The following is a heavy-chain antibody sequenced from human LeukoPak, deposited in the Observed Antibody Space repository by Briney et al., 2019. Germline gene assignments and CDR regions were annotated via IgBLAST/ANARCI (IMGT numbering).Heavy chain of an antibody. J-gene: IGHJ3*02. D-gene: IGHD1-26*01. CDR3: AKDHPGGAFDI. Sequence: PGGSLRLSCAASGFTFSSYGMHWVRQAPGKGLEWVAVISYDGGNKYYADSVKGRFTISRDNSKNTLYLQMNSLRAEDTAVYYCAKDHPGGAFDIWGQGTMVTVSS. CDR2: ISYDGGNK. CDR1: GFTFSSYG. V-gene: IGHV3-30*18.